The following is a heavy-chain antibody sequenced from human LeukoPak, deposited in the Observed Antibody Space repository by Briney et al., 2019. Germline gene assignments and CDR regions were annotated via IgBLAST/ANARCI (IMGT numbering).Heavy chain of an antibody. D-gene: IGHD1-26*01. CDR1: GFSSTTYW. Sequence: GGSRRLSCAASGFSSTTYWMSWVRQAPGNEPEWVSYITHGGSDEYYLQSVQGRFTISRDNAQNAVFLQMTYLRADDTAVYYCARWKMELERNAFDFWGQGTVVTVSS. V-gene: IGHV3-7*01. J-gene: IGHJ3*01. CDR3: ARWKMELERNAFDF. CDR2: ITHGGSDE.